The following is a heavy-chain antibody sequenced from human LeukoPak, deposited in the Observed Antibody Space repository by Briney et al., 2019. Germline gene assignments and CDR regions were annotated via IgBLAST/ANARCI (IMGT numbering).Heavy chain of an antibody. CDR3: ARDYRRLLRGTKLAERSQNWFAP. Sequence: SETLSLTCTVSGGSISSDAYYWGWIRQPPGKGLEWIGTIYYTGSTYYNPSLKSRVTISVDTSKNQFSLKLSSVTAADTAVYYCARDYRRLLRGTKLAERSQNWFAPWGQGTLVTVSS. V-gene: IGHV4-39*07. J-gene: IGHJ5*02. D-gene: IGHD3-10*01. CDR2: IYYTGST. CDR1: GGSISSDAYY.